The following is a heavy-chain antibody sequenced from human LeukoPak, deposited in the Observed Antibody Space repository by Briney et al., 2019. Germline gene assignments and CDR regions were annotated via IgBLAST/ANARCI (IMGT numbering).Heavy chain of an antibody. D-gene: IGHD5-18*01. V-gene: IGHV3-7*01. CDR3: ARDPADGYSYGLWYFDY. Sequence: GGSLRLSCAASGFTFSSYWMSWVRQAPGKGLEWVANIKQDGSEKYYVDSVKGRFTISRDNAKNSLYLQMNSLRAEDTAVYYCARDPADGYSYGLWYFDYWGQGTLVTVSS. CDR1: GFTFSSYW. CDR2: IKQDGSEK. J-gene: IGHJ4*02.